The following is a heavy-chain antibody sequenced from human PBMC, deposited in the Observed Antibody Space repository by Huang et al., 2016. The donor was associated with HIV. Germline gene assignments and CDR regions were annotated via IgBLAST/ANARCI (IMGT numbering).Heavy chain of an antibody. D-gene: IGHD2-21*02. Sequence: QVQLVQSGAEGKKPGASVKVSCKASGYTFSNYGISWVRQAPGQVREWMGWISAHKTDPTDAQNLQGRVTLTTDTSTSTAYLELTSLRSDDTAVYYCARGPLFGDREYFQHWGQGTLVTVSS. J-gene: IGHJ1*01. V-gene: IGHV1-18*04. CDR2: ISAHKTDP. CDR3: ARGPLFGDREYFQH. CDR1: GYTFSNYG.